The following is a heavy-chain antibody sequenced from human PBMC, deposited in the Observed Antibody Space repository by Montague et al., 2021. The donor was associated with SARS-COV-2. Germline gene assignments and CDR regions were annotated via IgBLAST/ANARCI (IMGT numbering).Heavy chain of an antibody. V-gene: IGHV3-21*01. CDR2: ISSDSRNR. J-gene: IGHJ6*02. Sequence: SLRLSCAASGFTFSNYNMNWVRQAPGKGLEWVSSISSDSRNRYDADSVKGRFTISRDNTKKSLYLQMSSLRVEDTAVYYCARDMEQWLAAGWFFGMDAWGQGTTVTVSS. D-gene: IGHD6-19*01. CDR3: ARDMEQWLAAGWFFGMDA. CDR1: GFTFSNYN.